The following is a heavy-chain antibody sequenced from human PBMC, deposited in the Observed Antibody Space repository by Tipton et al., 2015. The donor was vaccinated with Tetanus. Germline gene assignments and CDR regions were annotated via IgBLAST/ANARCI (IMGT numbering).Heavy chain of an antibody. D-gene: IGHD2-21*01. CDR1: GYTFTAYY. CDR3: ARAVMWFDL. J-gene: IGHJ2*01. Sequence: QVQLVQSGAEVKKPGASVKVSCEASGYTFTAYYIHWVRQAPGQGLEWVGMINPSGGHTSIAQKFQGRITLTRVASTNTVYMEFNGLTSDDTAVYYCARAVMWFDLWGRGTLVTVSS. V-gene: IGHV1-46*01. CDR2: INPSGGHT.